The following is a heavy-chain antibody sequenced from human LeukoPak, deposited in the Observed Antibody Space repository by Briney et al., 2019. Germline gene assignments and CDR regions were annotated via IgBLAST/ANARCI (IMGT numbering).Heavy chain of an antibody. CDR2: ISSSGYNT. D-gene: IGHD3-3*01. Sequence: PGGSLRLSCVASGFTFGKYWMSWVRQAPGKGLTWISYISSSGYNTFQRDSVRGRFTVSRDNGKSALYLQMDSLRAEDTGVYYCVRDRNFGVVTKNGLDVWGQGTTVTVSS. CDR1: GFTFGKYW. V-gene: IGHV3-48*01. CDR3: VRDRNFGVVTKNGLDV. J-gene: IGHJ6*02.